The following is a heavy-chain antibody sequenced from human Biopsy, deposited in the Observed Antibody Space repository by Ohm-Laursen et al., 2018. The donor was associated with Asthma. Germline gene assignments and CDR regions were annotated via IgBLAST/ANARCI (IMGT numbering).Heavy chain of an antibody. CDR3: ARKYYDFLTGQVKDVFGV. J-gene: IGHJ3*01. CDR1: GYNFISFA. D-gene: IGHD3-9*01. CDR2: VNTGNGDT. V-gene: IGHV1-3*04. Sequence: ASVKVSCKASGYNFISFAIHWVRQAPGQRLEWMGWVNTGNGDTKYSQKFQSRVTITRDTSASTAYMELRSLRSEDTATYYCARKYYDFLTGQVKDVFGVWGQGTMATVSS.